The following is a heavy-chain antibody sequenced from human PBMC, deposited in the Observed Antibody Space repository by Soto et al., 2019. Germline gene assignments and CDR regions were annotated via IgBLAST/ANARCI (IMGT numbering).Heavy chain of an antibody. D-gene: IGHD2-15*01. CDR3: ARVVGGPSPHYYYYGMDV. CDR2: IYYSGST. J-gene: IGHJ6*02. V-gene: IGHV4-30-4*01. Sequence: PSETLSLTCTVSGGSISNGDYYWSWIRQPPGKGLEWIGYIYYSGSTYYNPSLKSRVTISVDTSKNQFSLKLSSVTAADTAVYYCARVVGGPSPHYYYYGMDVWGQGTTVTVSS. CDR1: GGSISNGDYY.